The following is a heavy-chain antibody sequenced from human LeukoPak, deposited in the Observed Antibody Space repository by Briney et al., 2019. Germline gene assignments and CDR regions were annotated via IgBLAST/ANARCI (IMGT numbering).Heavy chain of an antibody. CDR2: IKSDGKT. D-gene: IGHD3-22*01. V-gene: IGHV3-74*01. CDR1: GFTFSRYW. J-gene: IGHJ1*01. Sequence: GGSLRLSCEASGFTFSRYWMHWVRQAPGKGLVWVSRIKSDGKTNYADSVKGRFTISRDNAKNTVSLQMDSLRAEDTGVYYCARAPSEVGGYYPEYFRHWGQGTRVTVSS. CDR3: ARAPSEVGGYYPEYFRH.